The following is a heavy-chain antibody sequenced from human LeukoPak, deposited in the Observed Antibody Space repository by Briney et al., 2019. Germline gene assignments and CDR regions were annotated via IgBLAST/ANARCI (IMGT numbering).Heavy chain of an antibody. CDR1: GYTFTDFY. CDR2: INPYSGAT. Sequence: ASVKVSCQTSGYTFTDFYLNWVRQAPGQGLEWMGWINPYSGATISADRFQGRMTMTWDASIGTAYMQLTRLRSDDTAVYYCATASITHTRDPWGQGTLVTVSS. D-gene: IGHD6-6*01. J-gene: IGHJ5*02. CDR3: ATASITHTRDP. V-gene: IGHV1-2*07.